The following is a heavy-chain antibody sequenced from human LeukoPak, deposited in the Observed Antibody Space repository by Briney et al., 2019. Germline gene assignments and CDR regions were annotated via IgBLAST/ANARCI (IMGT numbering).Heavy chain of an antibody. J-gene: IGHJ5*02. CDR2: IYYSGST. D-gene: IGHD2-15*01. CDR3: ARDPTYCSGGSCYLT. CDR1: GGSISSSSYY. V-gene: IGHV4-39*07. Sequence: SETLSLTCTVSGGSISSSSYYWGWIRQPPGKGLEWIGSIYYSGSTYYNPSLKSRVTISVDTSKNQFSLKLSSVTAADTAVYYCARDPTYCSGGSCYLTWGQGTLVTVSS.